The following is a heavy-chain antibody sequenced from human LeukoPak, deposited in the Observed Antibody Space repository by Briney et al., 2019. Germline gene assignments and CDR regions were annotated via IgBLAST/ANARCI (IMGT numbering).Heavy chain of an antibody. CDR1: GGSLSSSSYY. D-gene: IGHD4-11*01. CDR3: ARGGSILSVFDY. J-gene: IGHJ4*02. V-gene: IGHV4-39*07. Sequence: SETLSLTCTVSGGSLSSSSYYWGWIRQPPGKGLEWIGSIYYSGSTYYNPSLKSRVTISVDTSKNQLSLKLSSVTAADTAVYYCARGGSILSVFDYWGQGTLVTVSS. CDR2: IYYSGST.